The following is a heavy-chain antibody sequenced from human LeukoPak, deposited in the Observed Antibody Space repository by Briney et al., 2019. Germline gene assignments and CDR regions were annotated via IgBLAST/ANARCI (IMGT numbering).Heavy chain of an antibody. CDR1: GFTFSDYY. Sequence: GGSLRLSCAASGFTFSDYYMSWIRQAPGKGLEWVSYISSSGSTIYYADSVKGRFTISRGNAKNSLYLQMNSLRAEDTAVYYCARDSVTTMIVINWGQGTPVTVSS. CDR3: ARDSVTTMIVIN. CDR2: ISSSGSTI. V-gene: IGHV3-11*01. D-gene: IGHD3-22*01. J-gene: IGHJ4*02.